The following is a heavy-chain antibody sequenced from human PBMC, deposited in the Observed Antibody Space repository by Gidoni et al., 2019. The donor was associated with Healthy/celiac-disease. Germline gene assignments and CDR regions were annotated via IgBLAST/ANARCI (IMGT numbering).Heavy chain of an antibody. D-gene: IGHD4-17*01. CDR2: IYYGGSP. CDR1: GGSISSSSYY. Sequence: QLQLQESGPGLVKPSATLSLTCTVSGGSISSSSYYWGWVRQPPGKGLEWIGRIYYGGSPYYTPSLKSRVTISVDTSKNQFSLKLSSVTAADTAVYYCASPRYYGDRLYYFDYWGQGTLVTVSS. J-gene: IGHJ4*02. V-gene: IGHV4-39*01. CDR3: ASPRYYGDRLYYFDY.